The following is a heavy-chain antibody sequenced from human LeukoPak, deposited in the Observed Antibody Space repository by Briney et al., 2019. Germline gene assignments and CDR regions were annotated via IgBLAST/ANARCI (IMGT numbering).Heavy chain of an antibody. CDR2: ISNSGGST. Sequence: GWSLRLSCAATGFTFSSYALSWVRQAPGKGLEWVSVISNSGGSTFYADSVKGRFAISRDNSKNTLYLQMNSLRAEDTAVYYCAKRASGSGTSLYYFDDWGQGTLVTVSS. J-gene: IGHJ4*02. V-gene: IGHV3-23*01. CDR1: GFTFSSYA. D-gene: IGHD3-10*01. CDR3: AKRASGSGTSLYYFDD.